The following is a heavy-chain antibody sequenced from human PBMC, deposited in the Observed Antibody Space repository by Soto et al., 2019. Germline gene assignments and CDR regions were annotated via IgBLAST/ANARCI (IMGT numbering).Heavy chain of an antibody. D-gene: IGHD2-2*01. CDR1: GFTFNNYG. CDR3: AREDSIIIPAVSDF. CDR2: VSKSDYT. Sequence: PGGSLRLSCVVSGFTFNNYGINWVRQAPGKGLEWVSTVSKSDYTYYSDSVKGRFTISRDSAKNSVSMQMNTLRAEDTAVYYCAREDSIIIPAVSDFWGQGTLVTVSS. J-gene: IGHJ4*02. V-gene: IGHV3-21*01.